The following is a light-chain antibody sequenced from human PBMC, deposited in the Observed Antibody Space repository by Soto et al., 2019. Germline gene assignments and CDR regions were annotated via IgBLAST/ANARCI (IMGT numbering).Light chain of an antibody. CDR2: GAS. CDR1: QSVSSN. Sequence: EIVMTQSPATLSVSPGERATLSCRASQSVSSNLAWYQQKPGQAPRLLXYGASTRATGIPARFSGSGSGTEFTLTISSLQSEDFAVYYCQQYNNWPPLITFGQGTRLEIK. V-gene: IGKV3-15*01. CDR3: QQYNNWPPLIT. J-gene: IGKJ5*01.